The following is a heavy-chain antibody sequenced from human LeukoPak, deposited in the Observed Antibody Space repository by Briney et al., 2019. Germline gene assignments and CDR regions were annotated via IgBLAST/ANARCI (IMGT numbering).Heavy chain of an antibody. CDR1: GGSISSSSYY. CDR3: ARHSPVGIYYVDY. J-gene: IGHJ4*02. V-gene: IGHV4-39*01. CDR2: IYYSGST. Sequence: SETLSLTCTVSGGSISSSSYYWGWIRQPPGKGLEWIGSIYYSGSTYYNPSLKSRVTISVDTSKNQFSLKLSSVTAADTAVYYCARHSPVGIYYVDYWGQGTLVTVSS. D-gene: IGHD1-26*01.